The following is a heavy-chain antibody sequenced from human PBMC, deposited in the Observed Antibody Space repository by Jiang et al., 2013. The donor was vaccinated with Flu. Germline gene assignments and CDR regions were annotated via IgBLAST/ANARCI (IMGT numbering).Heavy chain of an antibody. CDR1: GFTLSTYW. CDR2: INQDGSKK. CDR3: ARAIAAADSR. V-gene: IGHV3-7*03. Sequence: QLLESGGGLVQPGGSLTLSCAASGFTLSTYWMSWVRQAPGKGLEWVANINQDGSKKYYVDSVKGRFTISRDHAKNSLYLQMNSLRAEDTAVYYCARAIAAADSRWGQGTLVTVSS. J-gene: IGHJ1*01. D-gene: IGHD6-13*01.